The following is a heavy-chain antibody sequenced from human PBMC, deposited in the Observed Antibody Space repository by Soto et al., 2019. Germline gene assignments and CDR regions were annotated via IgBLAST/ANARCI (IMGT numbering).Heavy chain of an antibody. J-gene: IGHJ5*02. CDR3: ARGSVQGQLERPPTFDP. Sequence: PGGSLRLSCAASGFTFSSYSMHWVRQAPGKGLVWVSRINSDGSSTSYADSVKGRFTISRDNAKNTLYLQMNSLRAEDTAVYYCARGSVQGQLERPPTFDPWGQGTLVTVSS. D-gene: IGHD1-1*01. V-gene: IGHV3-74*01. CDR2: INSDGSST. CDR1: GFTFSSYS.